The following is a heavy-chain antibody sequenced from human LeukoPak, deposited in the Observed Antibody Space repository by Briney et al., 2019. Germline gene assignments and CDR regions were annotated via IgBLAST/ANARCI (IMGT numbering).Heavy chain of an antibody. J-gene: IGHJ4*02. Sequence: KPSETLSLTCTVSGGSISSSSYCWGWIRQPPGKGLEWIGSIYYSGSTYYNPSLKSRVTISVDTSKNQFSLKLSSVTAADTAVYYCARLKAVAGVNWGQGTLVTVSS. CDR2: IYYSGST. CDR1: GGSISSSSYC. D-gene: IGHD6-19*01. V-gene: IGHV4-39*01. CDR3: ARLKAVAGVN.